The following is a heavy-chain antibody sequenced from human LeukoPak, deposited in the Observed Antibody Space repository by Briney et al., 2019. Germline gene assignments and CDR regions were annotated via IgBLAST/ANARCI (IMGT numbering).Heavy chain of an antibody. CDR1: GGSISSGGYY. CDR2: IYHSGST. Sequence: PSETLSLTCTVSGGSISSGGYYWSWIRQPPGKGLEWIGYIYHSGSTYYNPSLKSRVTISVDRSKNQFSLKLSSVTAADTAVYYCARFVAVQFSFDPWGQGTLVTVSS. V-gene: IGHV4-30-2*01. J-gene: IGHJ5*02. D-gene: IGHD2-2*01. CDR3: ARFVAVQFSFDP.